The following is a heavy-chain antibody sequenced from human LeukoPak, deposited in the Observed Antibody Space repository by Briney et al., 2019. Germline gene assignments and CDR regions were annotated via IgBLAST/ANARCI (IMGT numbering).Heavy chain of an antibody. Sequence: GGSLRLSCAASGFDFSSNWMHWVRHAPGRGLVWVSRISTDGSSTSYADSVKGRFTISRDNAKNTLYLQMNSLRAEDTAVYYCAKDLRGYSYGYFDYWGQGTLVTVSS. J-gene: IGHJ4*02. CDR3: AKDLRGYSYGYFDY. CDR2: ISTDGSST. CDR1: GFDFSSNW. V-gene: IGHV3-74*01. D-gene: IGHD5-18*01.